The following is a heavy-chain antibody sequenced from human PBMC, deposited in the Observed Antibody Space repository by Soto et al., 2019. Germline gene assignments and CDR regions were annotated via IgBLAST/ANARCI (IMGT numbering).Heavy chain of an antibody. V-gene: IGHV3-30*18. CDR3: AKDKGYTYGHAFDY. CDR1: GFTFSSYG. D-gene: IGHD5-18*01. CDR2: ISYDGSNQ. Sequence: QVQLVESGGGVVQPGRSLRLSCAASGFTFSSYGMHWVRQAPGKGLEWVAVISYDGSNQYYADSVKGRFTISRDSSKSTLFLQMNSLRAEDTAMYYCAKDKGYTYGHAFDYWGQGTLVTVSS. J-gene: IGHJ4*02.